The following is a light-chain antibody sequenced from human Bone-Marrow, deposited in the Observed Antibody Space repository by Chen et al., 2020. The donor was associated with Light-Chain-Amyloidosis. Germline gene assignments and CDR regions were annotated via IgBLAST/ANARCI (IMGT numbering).Light chain of an antibody. CDR1: QNINRW. J-gene: IGKJ2*01. CDR2: DAS. Sequence: DIQMTQSPSTLSASVGDSVTITCRAGQNINRWMAWYQQKPGKPPNLLIYDASTLEGGVPSRFSGSDSGTEFTLTISGLQPDDFASYYCQQYYSYPYTLGPGTKLAIK. CDR3: QQYYSYPYT. V-gene: IGKV1-5*01.